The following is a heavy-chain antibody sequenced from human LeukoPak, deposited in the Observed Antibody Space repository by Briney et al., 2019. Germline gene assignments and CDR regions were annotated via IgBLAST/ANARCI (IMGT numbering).Heavy chain of an antibody. Sequence: ASVKVSCKASEYTFTGYYMHWVRQAPGQGLEWMGWINPNSGGTNYAQKFQGRVTMTRDTSISTAYMELSRLRSDDTAVYYCARDGSAARPELIDYWGQGTLVTVSS. V-gene: IGHV1-2*02. J-gene: IGHJ4*02. CDR3: ARDGSAARPELIDY. D-gene: IGHD6-6*01. CDR2: INPNSGGT. CDR1: EYTFTGYY.